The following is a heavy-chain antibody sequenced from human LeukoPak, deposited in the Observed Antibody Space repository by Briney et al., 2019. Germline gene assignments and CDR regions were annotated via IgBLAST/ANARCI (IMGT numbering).Heavy chain of an antibody. CDR3: ARDKYSHGHNYYYMDV. V-gene: IGHV3-11*04. Sequence: GGSLRLSCAASGFTFSDYYMSWIRQAPGKGLEWVSYISISASDIYYADSVKGRFTMSRDNAKNSLYLQMNSLRAEDTAVYYCARDKYSHGHNYYYMDVWGKGTTVTVSS. CDR1: GFTFSDYY. J-gene: IGHJ6*03. D-gene: IGHD5-18*01. CDR2: ISISASDI.